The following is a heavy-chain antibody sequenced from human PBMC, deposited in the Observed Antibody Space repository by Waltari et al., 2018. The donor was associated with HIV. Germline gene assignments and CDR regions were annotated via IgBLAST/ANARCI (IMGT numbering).Heavy chain of an antibody. J-gene: IGHJ2*01. CDR2: VYTSGRS. CDR3: ARGLDILTGLYHWFLDV. Sequence: QVQLQESGPGLVKPSQTLSLTCTVSGGSITSGDYYWTWIRQPAGKGLEWIGRVYTSGRSNFTPSHRSRVTMSLDTSKNQFSLKLSSVTAADTAVYYCARGLDILTGLYHWFLDVWGRGTLVTVSS. CDR1: GGSITSGDYY. V-gene: IGHV4-61*02. D-gene: IGHD3-9*01.